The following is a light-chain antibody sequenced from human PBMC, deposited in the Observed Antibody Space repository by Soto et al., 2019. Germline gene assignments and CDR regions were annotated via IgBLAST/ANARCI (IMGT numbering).Light chain of an antibody. V-gene: IGKV3D-15*01. CDR3: HQHNQWPIT. CDR2: YIS. CDR1: QSAGNF. Sequence: EIVLTRSPATLTLSPGERASLSCRASQSAGNFLAWYQQKPGQAPRLLIYYISTRATGIPARFSGSGSGTEFTLTINSLQSEDSAVYYWHQHNQWPITFGQGTRLE. J-gene: IGKJ5*01.